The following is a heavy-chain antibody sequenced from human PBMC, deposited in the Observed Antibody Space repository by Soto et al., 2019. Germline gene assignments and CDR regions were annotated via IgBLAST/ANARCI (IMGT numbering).Heavy chain of an antibody. CDR2: INHSGST. J-gene: IGHJ6*02. D-gene: IGHD4-4*01. CDR3: AKGDYSSNMDV. CDR1: GGSISSGGYY. V-gene: IGHV4-31*03. Sequence: SETLSLTCTVSGGSISSGGYYWSWIRQHPGKGLEWIGEINHSGSTKYNPSLSSRVTISSDTSKSHLSLRLSSVIAADTAVYYCAKGDYSSNMDVWGQGTTVTVSS.